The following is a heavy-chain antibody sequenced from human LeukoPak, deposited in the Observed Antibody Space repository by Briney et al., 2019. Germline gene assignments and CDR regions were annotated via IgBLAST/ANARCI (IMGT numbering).Heavy chain of an antibody. CDR3: ARDGYCSSTSCYAYYDY. CDR2: MNPNSGNT. Sequence: ASVKVSCKASGYTFTSYDINWVRQATGQGLEWMGWMNPNSGNTGYAQKFQGRVTMTRDTSISTAYMELSRLRSDDTAVYYCARDGYCSSTSCYAYYDYWGQGTLVTVSS. J-gene: IGHJ4*02. CDR1: GYTFTSYD. D-gene: IGHD2-2*03. V-gene: IGHV1-8*01.